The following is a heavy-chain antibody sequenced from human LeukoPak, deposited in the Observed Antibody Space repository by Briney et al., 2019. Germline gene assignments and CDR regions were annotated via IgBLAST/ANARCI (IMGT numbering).Heavy chain of an antibody. CDR3: ASPQRFGQLFFYY. Sequence: GESLRLSCAASGFTFSDHYMDWVRQAPGKGLEWIGRTKNKAHTYTTEYAASVKGRFTISRDDSKNSLYLQMNSLKTEDTAVYYCASPQRFGQLFFYYWGQGTLVTVSS. CDR2: TKNKAHTYTT. J-gene: IGHJ4*02. V-gene: IGHV3-72*01. CDR1: GFTFSDHY. D-gene: IGHD3-10*01.